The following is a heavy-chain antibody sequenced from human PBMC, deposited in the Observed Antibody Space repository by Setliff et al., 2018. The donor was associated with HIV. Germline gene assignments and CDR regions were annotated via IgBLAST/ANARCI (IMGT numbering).Heavy chain of an antibody. D-gene: IGHD6-13*01. J-gene: IGHJ3*01. Sequence: SETLSLTCTVSGASITRGTHYCNWIRQPAGKGLQWIGRIYTSGRGSDTYNPSLRSRATISVDTSKNQFSLKLNSVTAADTAVYYCARDQGYSTSFAFDVWGSGTMVTVSS. CDR1: GASITRGTHY. CDR2: IYTSGRGSD. V-gene: IGHV4-61*02. CDR3: ARDQGYSTSFAFDV.